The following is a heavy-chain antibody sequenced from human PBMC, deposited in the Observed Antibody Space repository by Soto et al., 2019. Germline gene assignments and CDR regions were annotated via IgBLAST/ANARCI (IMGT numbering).Heavy chain of an antibody. CDR2: TNPNSGGT. V-gene: IGHV1-2*04. CDR1: GYTFTDYY. J-gene: IGHJ6*02. Sequence: QVQLVQSGAEVMKPGASVKVSCKASGYTFTDYYIYWVRQAPGQGLEWMGWTNPNSGGTNYAQKFQGSVTMTRDTSISTAYMELSRLTSDDTAVYYCARGVDPDKYYHYAMDVWGRGTTVTVSS. CDR3: ARGVDPDKYYHYAMDV. D-gene: IGHD3-16*01.